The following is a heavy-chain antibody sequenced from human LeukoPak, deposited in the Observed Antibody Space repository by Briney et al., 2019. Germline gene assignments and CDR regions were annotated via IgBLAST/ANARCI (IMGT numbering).Heavy chain of an antibody. CDR2: INPNSGGT. Sequence: GASVKVSCKASGYTFTGQYMHWVRQAPGQGLEWMGWINPNSGGTSYAQKFQGRVTMTRDTSISTAYMELSRLRSDDTAVYYCARDGEYGTGSYYRGCFDYWGQGTLVTVSS. V-gene: IGHV1-2*02. CDR1: GYTFTGQY. CDR3: ARDGEYGTGSYYRGCFDY. D-gene: IGHD3-10*01. J-gene: IGHJ4*02.